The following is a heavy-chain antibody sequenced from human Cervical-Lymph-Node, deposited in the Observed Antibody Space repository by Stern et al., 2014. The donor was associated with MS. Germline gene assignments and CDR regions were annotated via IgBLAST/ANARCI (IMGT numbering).Heavy chain of an antibody. J-gene: IGHJ4*02. CDR3: ARDTSSPERSDW. D-gene: IGHD1-1*01. Sequence: EVQLVESGGGVIQPGGSLRLSCTSSGFTVSRDYMTWVRQAPGKGLAWVALRTNVGSTCHTYSVNVRFTISRDDSKNTVYLHMTSLRAEDTAMYYCARDTSSPERSDWWGQGTLVTVSS. CDR2: RTNVGST. CDR1: GFTVSRDY. V-gene: IGHV3-53*01.